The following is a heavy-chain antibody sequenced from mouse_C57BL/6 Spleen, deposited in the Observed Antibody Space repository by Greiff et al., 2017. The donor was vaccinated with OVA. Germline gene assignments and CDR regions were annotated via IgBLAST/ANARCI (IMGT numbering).Heavy chain of an antibody. CDR2: IYWDDDK. CDR1: GFSLSTSGMG. D-gene: IGHD1-1*01. J-gene: IGHJ1*03. Sequence: QVTLKVCGPGILQSSQTLSLTCSFSGFSLSTSGMGVSWIRQPSGKGLEWLAHIYWDDDKRYNPSLKSRLTISKDTSRTQVFLKLTSVDTADTATYYCARKGNYYGSSPYWYFDVWGTGTTVTVSS. V-gene: IGHV8-12*01. CDR3: ARKGNYYGSSPYWYFDV.